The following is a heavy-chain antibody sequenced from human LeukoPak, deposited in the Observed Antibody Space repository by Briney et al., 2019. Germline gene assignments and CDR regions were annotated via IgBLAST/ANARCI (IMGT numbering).Heavy chain of an antibody. Sequence: GGSLRLSCAASGFTFSSYAMHWVRQAPGKGLEWVSYISSSGDTIYYADSVKGRFTISRDNAKNSLYLQMNSLRAEDTAVYYCASDHWNYGGGFDIWGQGTMVTVSS. CDR3: ASDHWNYGGGFDI. V-gene: IGHV3-48*04. CDR1: GFTFSSYA. D-gene: IGHD1-7*01. CDR2: ISSSGDTI. J-gene: IGHJ3*02.